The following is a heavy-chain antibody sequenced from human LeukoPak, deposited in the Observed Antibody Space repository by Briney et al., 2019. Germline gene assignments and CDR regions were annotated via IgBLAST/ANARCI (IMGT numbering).Heavy chain of an antibody. D-gene: IGHD6-6*01. CDR1: GFTFNTYW. V-gene: IGHV3-74*01. J-gene: IGHJ4*02. CDR2: INRDGSST. Sequence: GGSLRLSCAASGFTFNTYWMHWVRQVPGKGLVWLSRINRDGSSTTYADSVKGRFTISRDNSKNTLYLQMNSLRAADTAVYYCARDKGTSYLSSFDYWGQGTLVTVSS. CDR3: ARDKGTSYLSSFDY.